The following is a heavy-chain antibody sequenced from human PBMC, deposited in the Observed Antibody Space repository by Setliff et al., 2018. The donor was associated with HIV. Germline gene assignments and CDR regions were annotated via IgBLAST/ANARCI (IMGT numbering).Heavy chain of an antibody. CDR3: ARNKGSGILYVSSIVSDAFDI. Sequence: GASVKVSCKASGYTFTTYYIPWVRQAPGQGLEWMGILNPSEGTTSFAQKFQDRVTMTRDTSTSTVYMELRSLSSEDTAVNYCARNKGSGILYVSSIVSDAFDIWGQGTMVTVSS. CDR1: GYTFTTYY. CDR2: LNPSEGTT. V-gene: IGHV1-46*01. D-gene: IGHD3-3*02. J-gene: IGHJ3*02.